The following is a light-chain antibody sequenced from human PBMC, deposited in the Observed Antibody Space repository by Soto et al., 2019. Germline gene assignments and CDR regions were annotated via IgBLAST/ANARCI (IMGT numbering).Light chain of an antibody. CDR2: DVI. CDR1: GSDVAAYNS. CDR3: SSYTTSGNYV. J-gene: IGLJ1*01. Sequence: QSALTQPASVSGSPGQSITISCTGTGSDVAAYNSVSWYQQYPGKAPKLMIYDVIYRPSGVSNRFSVSKSANTASLTISGLQAEDEADYYCSSYTTSGNYVFGTGTKLTVL. V-gene: IGLV2-14*01.